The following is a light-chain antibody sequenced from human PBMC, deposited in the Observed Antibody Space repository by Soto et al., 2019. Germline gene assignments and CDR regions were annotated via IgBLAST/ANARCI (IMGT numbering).Light chain of an antibody. CDR2: GSS. CDR3: HHYGSSPQT. CDR1: QSVSSSF. J-gene: IGKJ1*01. V-gene: IGKV3-20*01. Sequence: EIGLTQSPGTLSLSPGERATLSCRASQSVSSSFFAWYKQKLGQAPRLLIYGSSSRATGIPDRFSGSGSGTDFTLAISRLEPEDFAVYFCHHYGSSPQTFGQGTKVEI.